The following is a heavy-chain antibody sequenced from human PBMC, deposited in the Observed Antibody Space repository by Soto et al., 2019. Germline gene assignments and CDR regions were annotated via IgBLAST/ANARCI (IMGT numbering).Heavy chain of an antibody. CDR2: IFYNGIT. D-gene: IGHD1-1*01. V-gene: IGHV4-39*02. CDR1: GGSISSISHS. CDR3: DGPVNGTQYYFDF. J-gene: IGHJ4*02. Sequence: SETLSLTCTVSGGSISSISHSWGWIRQSPGQGLEWVGNIFYNGITYYNPSLKSRVSISADTSKNHFSLKLRSVSVADPPVYSCDGPVNGTQYYFDFWGQGSLVTVS.